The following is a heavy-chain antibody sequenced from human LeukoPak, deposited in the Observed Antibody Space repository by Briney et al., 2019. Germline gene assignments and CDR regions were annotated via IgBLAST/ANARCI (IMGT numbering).Heavy chain of an antibody. D-gene: IGHD5-12*01. J-gene: IGHJ6*03. CDR2: IYYSGTT. Sequence: SETLSLTCTVSGDSLSSLSYYWGWIRQPPGKGLEWIGNIYYSGTTYYNPSLKSRVTISVDTSKNQFSLKLSSVTAADTAVYYCARDVPGRSGYDFYYYYMDVWGKGTTVTISS. CDR3: ARDVPGRSGYDFYYYYMDV. V-gene: IGHV4-39*07. CDR1: GDSLSSLSYY.